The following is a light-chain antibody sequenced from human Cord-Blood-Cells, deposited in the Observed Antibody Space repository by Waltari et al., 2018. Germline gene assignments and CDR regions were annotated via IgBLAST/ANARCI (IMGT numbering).Light chain of an antibody. CDR2: AAS. J-gene: IGKJ4*01. V-gene: IGKV1-39*01. CDR3: QQSYSTPLT. Sequence: DIQITQSPSSLSAAVGDRVNITCRASQSISSYLNWYQQKPGKAPNLLIYAASSLQSGVPSRFSGSGSGTDFTLTISSLQPEDFATYYFQQSYSTPLTFGGGTKVEIK. CDR1: QSISSY.